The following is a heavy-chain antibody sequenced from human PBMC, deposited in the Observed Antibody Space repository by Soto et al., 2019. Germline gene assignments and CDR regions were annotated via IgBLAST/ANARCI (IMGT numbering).Heavy chain of an antibody. CDR2: ISRSSRGSA. D-gene: IGHD3-22*01. V-gene: IGHV3-23*01. J-gene: IGHJ4*02. CDR1: GFTFNSYV. Sequence: LRLSCAASGFTFNSYVMTWVRQAPGEGLEWVSSISRSSRGSAYYADSVKGRFTISRDNSENTLFLQMNNLRDEDTALYYCARGRYLDSSDYWVANLPFDHWGLGTLVTVSS. CDR3: ARGRYLDSSDYWVANLPFDH.